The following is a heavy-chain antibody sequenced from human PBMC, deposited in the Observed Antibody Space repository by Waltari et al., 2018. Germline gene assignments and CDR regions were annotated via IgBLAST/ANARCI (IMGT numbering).Heavy chain of an antibody. J-gene: IGHJ4*02. Sequence: WRRCVRQAPGKGLEWIGQRHHRGRTHYNPSFESRLSMSVDRSKNQFSLNLNSVTAADTAVYYCAGDRAIGLFFDYWGQGTLVTVSS. D-gene: IGHD2-2*01. CDR2: RHHRGRT. V-gene: IGHV4-4*02. CDR1: W. CDR3: AGDRAIGLFFDY.